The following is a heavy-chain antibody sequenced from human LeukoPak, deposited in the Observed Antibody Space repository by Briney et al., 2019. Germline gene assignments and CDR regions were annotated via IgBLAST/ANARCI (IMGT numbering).Heavy chain of an antibody. CDR2: IYYSGST. V-gene: IGHV4-59*01. D-gene: IGHD6-19*01. Sequence: SETLSLTCTVSGGSIGNYYWSWIRQPPGKGLEWIGYIYYSGSTNCNPSLKSRVTMSVDTSKNQFSLKLSSVTAADTAVYYCARGYSSGWYDMGYWGQGTLVTVSS. CDR3: ARGYSSGWYDMGY. J-gene: IGHJ4*02. CDR1: GGSIGNYY.